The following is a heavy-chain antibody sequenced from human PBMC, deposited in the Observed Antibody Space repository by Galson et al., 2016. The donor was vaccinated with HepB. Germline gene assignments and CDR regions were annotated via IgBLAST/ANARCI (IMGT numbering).Heavy chain of an antibody. V-gene: IGHV4-31*03. D-gene: IGHD3-3*01. CDR1: GGSISSGDYY. CDR3: AREDYIERSGYGHFDY. CDR2: ISNSGIA. J-gene: IGHJ4*02. Sequence: TLSLTCTVSGGSISSGDYYWNWIRQHPGKGLEWIGYISNSGIAHYNPSLKSRVTLSVDTSKNQVFLKMNSVTAADTAVYYCAREDYIERSGYGHFDYWGQGTLVTVSS.